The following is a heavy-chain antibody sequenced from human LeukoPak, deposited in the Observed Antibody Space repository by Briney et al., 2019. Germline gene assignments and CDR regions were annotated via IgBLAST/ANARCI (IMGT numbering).Heavy chain of an antibody. J-gene: IGHJ4*02. V-gene: IGHV3-7*01. CDR3: ARDLAYSRLDY. Sequence: GGSLRLSCAASGAASGFIFSGYAMHWVRQAPGKGLEWVASINPDGNKKYSADSVKGRFTISRDNAENSLYLQMNSLRVEDTAFYYCARDLAYSRLDYWGQGMLVTVSS. D-gene: IGHD5-18*01. CDR2: INPDGNKK. CDR1: GFIFSGYA.